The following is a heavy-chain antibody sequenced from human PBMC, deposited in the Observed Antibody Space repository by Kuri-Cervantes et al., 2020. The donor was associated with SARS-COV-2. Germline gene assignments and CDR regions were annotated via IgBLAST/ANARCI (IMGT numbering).Heavy chain of an antibody. CDR1: GGSITSISYY. D-gene: IGHD5-12*01. CDR3: ARREGMVPTITRPKYKNSFDY. V-gene: IGHV4-39*01. CDR2: IFHSGST. Sequence: SETLSLTCTVSGGSITSISYYWGWIRQPPGKGLEWIGSIFHSGSTYYNPSLKSRVTISVGTSKNQFSLKLSSLTAADTALYYGARREGMVPTITRPKYKNSFDYWGQGALVTVSS. J-gene: IGHJ4*02.